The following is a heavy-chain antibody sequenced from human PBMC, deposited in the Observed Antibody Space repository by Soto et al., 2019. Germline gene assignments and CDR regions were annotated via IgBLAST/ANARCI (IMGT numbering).Heavy chain of an antibody. J-gene: IGHJ4*02. CDR2: IYWDDDK. CDR1: GFSLSTSGVG. V-gene: IGHV2-5*02. D-gene: IGHD6-13*01. Sequence: QITLKESGPTLVKPTQTLTLTCTFSGFSLSTSGVGVGWIRQPPGKALEWLALIYWDDDKRYSPSLKSRLTITKDTSKTQVVLTMTTMDPVDTATYYCAHNLQAAAGTSFDYWGQGTLVTVSS. CDR3: AHNLQAAAGTSFDY.